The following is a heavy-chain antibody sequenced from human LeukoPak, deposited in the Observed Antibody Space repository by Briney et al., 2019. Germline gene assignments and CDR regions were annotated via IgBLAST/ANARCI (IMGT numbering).Heavy chain of an antibody. J-gene: IGHJ3*02. CDR1: GFTFSRYW. CDR2: LSGGGSST. V-gene: IGHV3-23*01. CDR3: AIRRLGATRWAFDI. Sequence: GGSLRLSCAASGFTFSRYWMSWVRQAPGKGLEWVSALSGGGSSTYYADSVKGRFTISRDNSKNTLYLQMSTLRAEDTAVYYCAIRRLGATRWAFDIWGQGTMVTVSS. D-gene: IGHD1-26*01.